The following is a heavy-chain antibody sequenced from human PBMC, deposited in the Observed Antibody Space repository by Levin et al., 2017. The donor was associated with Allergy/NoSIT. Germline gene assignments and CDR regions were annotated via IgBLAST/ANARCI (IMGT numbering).Heavy chain of an antibody. CDR1: GFSISSYW. CDR3: TRDPVNYGRIGYYFDY. Sequence: GASVKVSCAASGFSISSYWLHWVRQVPGKWPVWVARIGTDGSDTRYADSVKGRFTISRDNAKNTLYLQINSLRAEDTAVYYCTRDPVNYGRIGYYFDYWGQGVLVTVSS. V-gene: IGHV3-74*01. D-gene: IGHD3-10*01. J-gene: IGHJ4*02. CDR2: IGTDGSDT.